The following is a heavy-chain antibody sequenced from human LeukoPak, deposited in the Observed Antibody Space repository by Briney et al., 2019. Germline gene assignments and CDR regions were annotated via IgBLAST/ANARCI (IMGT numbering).Heavy chain of an antibody. D-gene: IGHD6-13*01. V-gene: IGHV4-39*01. J-gene: IGHJ6*03. CDR1: GGSISSSSYY. CDR2: IYYSGST. CDR3: ARMVAGSSWYYYYYYMDV. Sequence: SETLSLTCTVSGGSISSSSYYWGWIRQPPGKGLEWIGSIYYSGSTYYNPSLKSRVTISVDTSKNQFSLKLSSVTAADTAVYYCARMVAGSSWYYYYYYMDVWGKGTTVTISS.